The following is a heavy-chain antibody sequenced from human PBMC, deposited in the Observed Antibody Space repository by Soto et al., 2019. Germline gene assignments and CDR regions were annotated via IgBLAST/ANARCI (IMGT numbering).Heavy chain of an antibody. V-gene: IGHV1-18*01. J-gene: IGHJ4*02. Sequence: QVQLVQSGAEVKKPGASVKVSCKASGYTFTSYGISWVRQAPGQGLEWMGWISAYNGNTNYAQKLQGRVTMTADTSTRTAYMELRSLRSCETAVYYSVVAAQPYHFDYLGQGTLVTVSS. D-gene: IGHD2-15*01. CDR1: GYTFTSYG. CDR2: ISAYNGNT. CDR3: VVAAQPYHFDY.